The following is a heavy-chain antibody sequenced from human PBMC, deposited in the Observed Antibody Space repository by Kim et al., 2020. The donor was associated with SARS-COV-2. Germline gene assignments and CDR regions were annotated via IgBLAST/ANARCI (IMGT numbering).Heavy chain of an antibody. V-gene: IGHV4-39*07. J-gene: IGHJ6*02. CDR3: AGPAIPYGGYDIFYYGMDA. Sequence: SETLSLTCTVSGDSIRRSNNYWGWVRQSPGKGLELIGNIFYTGTTFYNPSLADRVTISVDTSKNEFSLRLSSVTAADTAVYYCAGPAIPYGGYDIFYYGMDAWGQGTAVTVSS. CDR1: GDSIRRSNNY. CDR2: IFYTGTT. D-gene: IGHD3-9*01.